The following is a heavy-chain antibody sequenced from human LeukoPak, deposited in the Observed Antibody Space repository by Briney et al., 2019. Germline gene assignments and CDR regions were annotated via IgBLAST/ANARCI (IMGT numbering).Heavy chain of an antibody. Sequence: ASVKVSCKASGYTFTSYDINWVRQATGQGLEWMGWMNPNSGNTGYAQKFQGRVTMTRNTSISTAYMELSSLRSEDTAVYYCARATYLGRSIFGVVKGREAFDIWGQGTMVTVSS. CDR2: MNPNSGNT. V-gene: IGHV1-8*01. CDR3: ARATYLGRSIFGVVKGREAFDI. D-gene: IGHD3-3*01. CDR1: GYTFTSYD. J-gene: IGHJ3*02.